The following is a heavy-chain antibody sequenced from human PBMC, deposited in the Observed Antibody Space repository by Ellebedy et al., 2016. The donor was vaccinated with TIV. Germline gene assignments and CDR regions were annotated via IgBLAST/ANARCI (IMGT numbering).Heavy chain of an antibody. D-gene: IGHD1-20*01. CDR3: ARDRITVTNGGNWFDP. Sequence: AASVKVSCKASGGTFSSYAISWPRQAPGQGLEWMGGYIPVFGSANYAPKFQGRVTITTDKSTSTAYMELTSLRSEDTAVYYCARDRITVTNGGNWFDPWGQGTLVTVSS. J-gene: IGHJ5*02. CDR2: YIPVFGSA. CDR1: GGTFSSYA. V-gene: IGHV1-69*05.